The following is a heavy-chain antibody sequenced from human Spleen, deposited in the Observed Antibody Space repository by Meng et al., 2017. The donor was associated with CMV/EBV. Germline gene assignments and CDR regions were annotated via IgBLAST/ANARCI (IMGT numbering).Heavy chain of an antibody. J-gene: IGHJ4*02. CDR3: AKRVGYSYSYFDY. CDR1: GFIFSSYA. D-gene: IGHD5-18*01. CDR2: ISGGGGRT. V-gene: IGHV3-23*01. Sequence: CAASGFIFSSYAMSGVRQAPGKGLEWMSVISGGGGRTNYADSVKGRFTITRDNSKNTLYLQMNSLRAEDTAVYYCAKRVGYSYSYFDYWGQGTLVTVSS.